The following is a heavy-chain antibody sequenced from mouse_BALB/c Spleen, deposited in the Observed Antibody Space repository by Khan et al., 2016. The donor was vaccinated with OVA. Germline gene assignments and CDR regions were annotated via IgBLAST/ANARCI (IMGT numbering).Heavy chain of an antibody. CDR1: GYSITSGYG. CDR2: ISYSGST. CDR3: ARTARIKY. J-gene: IGHJ2*01. Sequence: EVQLQESGPGLVKPSQSLSLTCTVTGYSITSGYGWNWIRQFPGNKLEWMGYISYSGSTNYNPSLKSRISITRDTAKNQFGLQLNSVTTEDTATYYCARTARIKYWGQGTTLTVSS. V-gene: IGHV3-2*02. D-gene: IGHD1-2*01.